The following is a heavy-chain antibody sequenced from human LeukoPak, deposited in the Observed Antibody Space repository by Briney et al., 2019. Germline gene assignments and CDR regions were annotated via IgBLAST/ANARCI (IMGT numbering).Heavy chain of an antibody. CDR1: GYSFSSYW. V-gene: IGHV5-51*01. CDR2: TYPGDSDT. Sequence: GESLKISCQVFGYSFSSYWFGWVRQMPGKGLEWMGITYPGDSDTRYSPSFQGQVTISVDISISTAYLQWSSLKVSDTAIYYCARLNYFDGSGHDDYWGQGTLVTVSS. D-gene: IGHD3-22*01. J-gene: IGHJ4*02. CDR3: ARLNYFDGSGHDDY.